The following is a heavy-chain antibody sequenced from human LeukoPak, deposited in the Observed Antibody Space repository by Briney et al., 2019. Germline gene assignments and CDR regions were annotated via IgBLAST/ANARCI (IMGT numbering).Heavy chain of an antibody. CDR2: MIPIFGTA. J-gene: IGHJ4*02. V-gene: IGHV1-69*13. Sequence: SVKVSFKASGYTFTSYYRHWVRQAPGQGLEWMGGMIPIFGTANYAQKFQGRVTITADESTSTAYMELSSLRSEDTAVYYCARVPHPGDSSGPVDYWGQGTLVTVSS. CDR3: ARVPHPGDSSGPVDY. D-gene: IGHD3-22*01. CDR1: GYTFTSYY.